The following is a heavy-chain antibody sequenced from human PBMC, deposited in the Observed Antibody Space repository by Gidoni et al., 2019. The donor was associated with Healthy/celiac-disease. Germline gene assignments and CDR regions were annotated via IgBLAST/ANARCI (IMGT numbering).Heavy chain of an antibody. V-gene: IGHV3-23*01. J-gene: IGHJ4*02. CDR2: ISGSGGST. CDR3: AKPSSYETFDY. D-gene: IGHD5-12*01. CDR1: FSSYA. Sequence: FSSYAMSWVRQAPGKGLEWVSAISGSGGSTYYADSVKGRFTISRDNSKNTLYLQMNSLRAEDTAVYYCAKPSSYETFDYWGQGTLVTVSS.